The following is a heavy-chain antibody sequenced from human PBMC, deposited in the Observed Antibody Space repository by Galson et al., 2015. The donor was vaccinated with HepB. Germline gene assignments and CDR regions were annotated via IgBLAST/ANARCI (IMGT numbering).Heavy chain of an antibody. CDR1: GFSLSTSGVG. Sequence: PALVKPTQTLTLTCTFSGFSLSTSGVGVGWIRQPPGKALEWLALIYWNDDKRYSPSLKSRLTITKDTSKNQVVLTMTNMDPVDTATYYCAHRRGYTEGEVFDPWGQGTLVTVTS. J-gene: IGHJ5*02. D-gene: IGHD3-16*02. CDR2: IYWNDDK. CDR3: AHRRGYTEGEVFDP. V-gene: IGHV2-5*01.